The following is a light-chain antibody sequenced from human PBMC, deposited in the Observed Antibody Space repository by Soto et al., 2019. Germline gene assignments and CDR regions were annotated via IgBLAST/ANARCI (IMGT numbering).Light chain of an antibody. CDR1: QSVSNY. V-gene: IGKV3-11*01. Sequence: EIVLTQSPATLSSSPGERATLSCRASQSVSNYLAWYQQKPGQAPRLLIYDASNRATGIPARFSGSGSGTDFTLTISTLEPEDFAVYYCQQHINRLSFGGGTKVEIK. CDR3: QQHINRLS. J-gene: IGKJ4*01. CDR2: DAS.